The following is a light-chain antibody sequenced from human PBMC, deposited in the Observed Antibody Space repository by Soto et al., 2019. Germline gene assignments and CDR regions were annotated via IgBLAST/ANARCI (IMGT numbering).Light chain of an antibody. CDR3: QQRFNWPPLT. Sequence: EIVLTQSPATLSLSPGERATLSCRASQSVGAYLAWYQQKPGQAPRPLIYDASNRATGIPARFSGSGSGTDSTITISSLEPEDFAVYYCQQRFNWPPLTFGQGTRLEI. CDR2: DAS. CDR1: QSVGAY. V-gene: IGKV3-11*01. J-gene: IGKJ5*01.